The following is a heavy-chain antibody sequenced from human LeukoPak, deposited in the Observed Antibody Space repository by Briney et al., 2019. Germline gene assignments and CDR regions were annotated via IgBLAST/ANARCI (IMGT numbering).Heavy chain of an antibody. D-gene: IGHD4-23*01. CDR2: IRYDGSNK. V-gene: IGHV3-30*02. CDR1: GFTFSNYG. Sequence: GGSLRLSCAASGFTFSNYGMHWVRQAPGKGLEWVAFIRYDGSNKYYADSVKGRFTISRDNSKNTLYLQMSSLRAEDTAVYYCAKPNSYYFDYWGQGTLVTVSS. CDR3: AKPNSYYFDY. J-gene: IGHJ4*02.